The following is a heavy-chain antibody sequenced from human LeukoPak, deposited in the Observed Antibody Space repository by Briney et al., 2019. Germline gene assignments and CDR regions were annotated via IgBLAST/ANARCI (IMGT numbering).Heavy chain of an antibody. J-gene: IGHJ4*02. CDR3: ARVSAYCGGDCSFDY. Sequence: GASVKVSCKASGYTFTRHAINWVRQAPGQGLEWMGWINPNSGGTNYAQKFQGRVTMTRDTSISTAYMELSRLRSDDTAVYYCARVSAYCGGDCSFDYWGQGTLVTVSS. CDR2: INPNSGGT. CDR1: GYTFTRHA. D-gene: IGHD2-21*02. V-gene: IGHV1-2*02.